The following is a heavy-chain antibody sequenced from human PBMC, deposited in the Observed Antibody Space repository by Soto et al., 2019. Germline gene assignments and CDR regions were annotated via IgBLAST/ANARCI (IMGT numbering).Heavy chain of an antibody. V-gene: IGHV3-9*01. CDR3: AKDRMSYYDILTGYSGYMDV. Sequence: PGGSLRLSCAASGFTFDDYAMHWVRQAPGKGLEWVSGISWNSGSIGYADSVKGRFTISRDNAKNSLYLQMNSLRAEDTALYYCAKDRMSYYDILTGYSGYMDVWGKGTTVTVSS. CDR2: ISWNSGSI. J-gene: IGHJ6*03. CDR1: GFTFDDYA. D-gene: IGHD3-9*01.